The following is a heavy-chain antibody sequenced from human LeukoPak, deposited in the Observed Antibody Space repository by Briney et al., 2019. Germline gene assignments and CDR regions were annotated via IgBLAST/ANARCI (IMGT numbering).Heavy chain of an antibody. Sequence: SETLSLTCTVSGYSISSGYYWGWVRQPPGKGLEWIGSIYHSGSTYYNPSLKSRVTISVDTSKNQFSLKLSSVTAADTAVYYCARDGDYGSGSFTDYWGQGTMVTVSS. CDR2: IYHSGST. J-gene: IGHJ4*02. V-gene: IGHV4-38-2*02. CDR3: ARDGDYGSGSFTDY. D-gene: IGHD3-10*01. CDR1: GYSISSGYY.